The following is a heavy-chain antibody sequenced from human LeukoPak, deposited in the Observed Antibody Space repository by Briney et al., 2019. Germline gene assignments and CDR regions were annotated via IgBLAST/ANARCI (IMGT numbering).Heavy chain of an antibody. CDR2: INAYNGNT. CDR3: ARDGFRGPSDY. J-gene: IGHJ4*02. D-gene: IGHD3-16*01. Sequence: GASVKVSCKTSGYTFTNYYVHWVRQAPGQGLEWMGWINAYNGNTNYAQKVQGRVTMTTDTSTSTAYMELRSLRSDDTALYYCARDGFRGPSDYWGQGTLVTVSS. V-gene: IGHV1-18*01. CDR1: GYTFTNYY.